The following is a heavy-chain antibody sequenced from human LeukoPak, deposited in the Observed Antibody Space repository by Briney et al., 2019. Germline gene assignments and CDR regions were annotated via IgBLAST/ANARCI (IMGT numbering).Heavy chain of an antibody. D-gene: IGHD1-1*01. CDR1: GFIFDTYG. Sequence: GRSLRLSCAASGFIFDTYGMLWVRQAPGKGLEWVAVIAYDGSNKVYADSVKGRFTISRDNSKNTLYLQMNSLRGEDTAVYHCAKEKAIATINYGLDVWGQGTTVTVSS. V-gene: IGHV3-30*18. CDR2: IAYDGSNK. CDR3: AKEKAIATINYGLDV. J-gene: IGHJ6*02.